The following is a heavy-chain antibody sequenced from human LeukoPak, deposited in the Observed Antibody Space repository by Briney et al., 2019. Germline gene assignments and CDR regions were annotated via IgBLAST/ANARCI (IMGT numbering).Heavy chain of an antibody. D-gene: IGHD3-22*01. CDR3: ARGDSSGYEAFDI. CDR2: ISYDGSNK. V-gene: IGHV3-30*04. Sequence: PGRSLRLSCAASGFTFSSYAMHWVRQAPGKGLEWVAVISYDGSNKYYAGTVKGRFTISRDNSKNSLYLQMNRLRAEDTDLYYCARGDSSGYEAFDIWGQGTMVTVSS. CDR1: GFTFSSYA. J-gene: IGHJ3*02.